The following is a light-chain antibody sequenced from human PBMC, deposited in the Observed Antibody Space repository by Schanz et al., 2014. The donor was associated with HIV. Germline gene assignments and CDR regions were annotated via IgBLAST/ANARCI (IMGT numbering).Light chain of an antibody. J-gene: IGLJ2*01. CDR1: SSNIGAGYD. CDR3: AAWDDSLNGHVV. CDR2: GNI. Sequence: QSVLTQPPSVSGAPGQRVTISCTGSSSNIGAGYDVHWYQQLPGTAPKLLIYGNINRPSGVPDRFSGSKSGTSASLAISGLQADDEADYYCAAWDDSLNGHVVFGGGTKLTVL. V-gene: IGLV1-40*01.